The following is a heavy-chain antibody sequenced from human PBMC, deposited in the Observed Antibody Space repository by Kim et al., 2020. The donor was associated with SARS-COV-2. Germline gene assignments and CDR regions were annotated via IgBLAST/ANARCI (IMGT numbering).Heavy chain of an antibody. CDR1: GGTFSSYA. CDR2: IIPIFGTA. V-gene: IGHV1-69*13. Sequence: SVKVSCKASGGTFSSYAISWVRQAPGQGLEWMGGIIPIFGTANYAQKFQGRVTITADESTSTAYMELSSLRSEDTAVYYCARDWQHDSSGYYPGAAFDIWGQGTMVTVSS. D-gene: IGHD3-22*01. CDR3: ARDWQHDSSGYYPGAAFDI. J-gene: IGHJ3*02.